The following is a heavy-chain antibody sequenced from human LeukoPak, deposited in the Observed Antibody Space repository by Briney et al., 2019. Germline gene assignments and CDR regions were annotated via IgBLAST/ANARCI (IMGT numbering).Heavy chain of an antibody. J-gene: IGHJ4*02. V-gene: IGHV1-8*01. CDR3: ARGDYGGNSVVFDY. CDR1: GYTFTSYD. CDR2: MNPNSGNT. Sequence: ASVKVSCKASGYTFTSYDINWVRRATGQGLEWMGWMNPNSGNTGYAQKFQGRVTMTRNTSISTAYMELSSLRSEDTAVYYCARGDYGGNSVVFDYWGQGTLVTVSS. D-gene: IGHD4-23*01.